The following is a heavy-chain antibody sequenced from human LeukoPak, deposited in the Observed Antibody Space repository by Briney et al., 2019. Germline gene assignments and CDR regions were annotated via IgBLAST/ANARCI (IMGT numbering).Heavy chain of an antibody. V-gene: IGHV3-30*02. Sequence: GGSLRLSCAASGFTFSTYGFHWVRQAPGKGLEWVAFIRYDGNDKYYADSVKGRFTISRDNSKNTLYLQMNSLRAEDTAVYYCAKVADSGSYSAFDIWGQGTMVTVSS. D-gene: IGHD1-26*01. CDR2: IRYDGNDK. J-gene: IGHJ3*02. CDR3: AKVADSGSYSAFDI. CDR1: GFTFSTYG.